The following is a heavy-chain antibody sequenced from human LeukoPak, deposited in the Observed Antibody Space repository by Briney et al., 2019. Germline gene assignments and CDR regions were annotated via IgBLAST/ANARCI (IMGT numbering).Heavy chain of an antibody. Sequence: SETLYLTCTGSGIPISSYYGSWIRQHAGKGLELIGRIYTSGRTNYNPSLESRLTMSVDTSKNQFSLTLCSVTAADTAVYYCARDVAVDNWNYEVNWFDPWGQGTLVTVSS. D-gene: IGHD1-7*01. CDR3: ARDVAVDNWNYEVNWFDP. CDR2: IYTSGRT. J-gene: IGHJ5*02. V-gene: IGHV4-4*07. CDR1: GIPISSYY.